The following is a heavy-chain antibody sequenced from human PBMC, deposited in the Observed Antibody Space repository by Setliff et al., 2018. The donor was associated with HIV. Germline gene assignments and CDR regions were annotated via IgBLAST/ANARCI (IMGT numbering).Heavy chain of an antibody. D-gene: IGHD5-12*01. J-gene: IGHJ4*02. CDR1: GGSISSGSYY. CDR2: IYPRGST. Sequence: KPSETLSLTCTVSGGSISSGSYYWSWTRQPAGKGLEWIGRIYPRGSTNYNPSLKSRVTISVDTSENQFSLKLSSVTAADTAVYYCASDISPDDGYNRLHYFDYWGQGTLVTVSS. CDR3: ASDISPDDGYNRLHYFDY. V-gene: IGHV4-61*02.